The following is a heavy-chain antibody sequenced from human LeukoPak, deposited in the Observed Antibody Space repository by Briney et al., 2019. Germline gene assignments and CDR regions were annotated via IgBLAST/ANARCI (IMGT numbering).Heavy chain of an antibody. J-gene: IGHJ4*02. V-gene: IGHV3-23*01. Sequence: GGSLRLSCSASGFTFNAYGMGWVRQAPGKGLEWVSVVSGDGGTTYYADSVRGRFTISRDNSKNTLYMQIDSLGDEDTAVYYCAKDPITRDYFDYWGQGTLVTVSS. CDR1: GFTFNAYG. CDR2: VSGDGGTT. CDR3: AKDPITRDYFDY. D-gene: IGHD3-10*01.